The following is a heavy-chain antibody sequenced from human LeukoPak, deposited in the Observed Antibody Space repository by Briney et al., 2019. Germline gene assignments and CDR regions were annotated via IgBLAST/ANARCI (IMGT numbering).Heavy chain of an antibody. Sequence: GGSLRLSCAASGFTFSSYAMSWVRQAPGKGLEWVSAMSGSGGSTYYADSVKGRFTISRDNSKNTLYLQMNSLRAEDTAVYYCAKVLISGAVAGVGYWGQGTLVTVSS. D-gene: IGHD6-19*01. CDR3: AKVLISGAVAGVGY. CDR2: MSGSGGST. J-gene: IGHJ4*02. CDR1: GFTFSSYA. V-gene: IGHV3-23*01.